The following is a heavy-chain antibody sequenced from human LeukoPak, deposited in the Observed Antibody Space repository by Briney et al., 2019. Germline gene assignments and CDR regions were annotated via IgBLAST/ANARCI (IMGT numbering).Heavy chain of an antibody. CDR1: GDSVSSNSAA. V-gene: IGHV6-1*01. CDR2: TYYRSKWYN. CDR3: ARGRAYYDSSGYYYVWDY. D-gene: IGHD3-22*01. Sequence: SQTLSLTCAISGDSVSSNSAAWNWIRQSPSRGLEWLGRTYYRSKWYNEYAVSVKSRITINPDTSKNQFSLQLNSVTPEDTAVYYCARGRAYYDSSGYYYVWDYWGQGTLVAVSS. J-gene: IGHJ4*02.